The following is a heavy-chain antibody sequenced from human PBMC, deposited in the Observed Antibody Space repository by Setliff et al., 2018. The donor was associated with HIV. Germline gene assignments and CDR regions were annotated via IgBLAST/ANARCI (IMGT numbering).Heavy chain of an antibody. D-gene: IGHD6-19*01. J-gene: IGHJ5*02. CDR2: ISDSGGGT. CDR3: AKDKGSSGWSA. Sequence: PGESLRLSCAASGFAFSTYAMSWVRQAPGKGLEWVSAISDSGGGTYYADSVKGRFTVSRDNSKYTLYLQMNSLRVEDTAVYYCAKDKGSSGWSAWGQGTLVTVSS. CDR1: GFAFSTYA. V-gene: IGHV3-23*01.